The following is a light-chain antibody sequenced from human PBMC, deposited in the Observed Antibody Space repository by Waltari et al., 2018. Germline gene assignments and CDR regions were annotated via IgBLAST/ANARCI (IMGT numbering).Light chain of an antibody. CDR3: QKYTTAPPELT. CDR2: GAS. CDR1: QGIANS. Sequence: IQMTQSPSSLSASVGDRVTITCRASQGIANSLAWYQQKPGKVPKLLIYGASTLQSEVTPRFSGSESGTDFTLTISSLQPEDAATYYCQKYTTAPPELTFGGGTKVEIK. V-gene: IGKV1-27*01. J-gene: IGKJ4*01.